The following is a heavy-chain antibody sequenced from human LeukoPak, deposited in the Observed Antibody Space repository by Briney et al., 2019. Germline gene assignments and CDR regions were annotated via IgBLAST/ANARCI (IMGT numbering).Heavy chain of an antibody. V-gene: IGHV1-24*01. CDR3: ATEGKMVRGVYTDY. J-gene: IGHJ4*02. CDR1: GYTLTELS. Sequence: ASVKVSCKVSGYTLTELSMHWVRQAPGKGLEWMGRFDPEDGETIYAQKFQGRVTMTADTSTDTVYMELSSLRSEDTAVYYCATEGKMVRGVYTDYWGREPWSPSPQ. D-gene: IGHD3-10*01. CDR2: FDPEDGET.